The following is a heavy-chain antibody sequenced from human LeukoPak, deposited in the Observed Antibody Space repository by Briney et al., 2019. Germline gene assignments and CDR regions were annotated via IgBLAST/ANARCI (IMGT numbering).Heavy chain of an antibody. CDR2: ISGSGGST. D-gene: IGHD3-22*01. J-gene: IGHJ6*03. CDR1: GFTFSNYA. CDR3: AKMALTMIVEPYYMDV. V-gene: IGHV3-23*01. Sequence: GGSLRLSCAASGFTFSNYAMSWVRQAPGKGLEWVSAISGSGGSTYYADSVKGRFTISRDNTNNILYLQMNSLRAEDTAVYYLAKMALTMIVEPYYMDVWGKGTTVTVSS.